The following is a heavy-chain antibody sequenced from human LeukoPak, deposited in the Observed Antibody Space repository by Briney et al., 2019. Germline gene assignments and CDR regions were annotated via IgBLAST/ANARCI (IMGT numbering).Heavy chain of an antibody. V-gene: IGHV4-39*07. CDR1: GGSISSSSYY. CDR2: IYYSGST. Sequence: SETLSLTCTVSGGSISSSSYYWGWIRQPPGKGLEWIGSIYYSGSTYYNPSLKSRVTISVDTSKNQFSLKLSSVTAADTAVYYCARGGNEEGLNWFDPWGQRTLVTVSS. CDR3: ARGGNEEGLNWFDP. J-gene: IGHJ5*02.